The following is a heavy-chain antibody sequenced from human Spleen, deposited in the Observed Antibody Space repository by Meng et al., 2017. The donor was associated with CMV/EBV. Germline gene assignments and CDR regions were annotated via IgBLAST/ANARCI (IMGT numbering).Heavy chain of an antibody. CDR2: INVGNGDT. V-gene: IGHV1-3*01. J-gene: IGHJ5*02. CDR1: GYIFSTYA. CDR3: ARNIAWFDP. Sequence: QVQLVQSGAEVKKPGASVKVSCKASGYIFSTYAIHWVRQAPGQGLEWMGWINVGNGDTKFSQKVQGRVTLTRDTSASTAYIDLTSLRSEDTAVYYCARNIAWFDPWGQGTLVTVSS. D-gene: IGHD5-12*01.